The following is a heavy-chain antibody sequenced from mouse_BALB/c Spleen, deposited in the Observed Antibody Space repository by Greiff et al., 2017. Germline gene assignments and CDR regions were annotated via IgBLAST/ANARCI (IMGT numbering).Heavy chain of an antibody. CDR1: GFNIKDTY. CDR2: IDPANGNT. V-gene: IGHV14-3*02. Sequence: EVMLVESGAELVKPGASVKLSCTASGFNIKDTYMHWVKQRPEQGLEWIGRIDPANGNTKYDPKFQGKATITADTSSNTAYLQLSSLTSEDTAVYYCARLYYYGSSYDAMDYWGQGTSVTVSS. CDR3: ARLYYYGSSYDAMDY. D-gene: IGHD1-1*01. J-gene: IGHJ4*01.